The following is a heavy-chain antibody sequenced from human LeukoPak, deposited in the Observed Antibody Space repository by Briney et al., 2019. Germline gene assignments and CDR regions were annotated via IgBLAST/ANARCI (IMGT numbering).Heavy chain of an antibody. J-gene: IGHJ4*02. D-gene: IGHD3-10*01. CDR2: VYYTGST. CDR3: ARHRGRYYDSGSYYYFDY. Sequence: SETLSLTCTVSGGSLSSSGYYWGWIRQPPGTGLEWVGSVYYTGSTFYNPSLKSRVTTSVDTSKNHFSLNLSSVTAADTAVYYCARHRGRYYDSGSYYYFDYWGQGTLVTVSS. CDR1: GGSLSSSGYY. V-gene: IGHV4-39*02.